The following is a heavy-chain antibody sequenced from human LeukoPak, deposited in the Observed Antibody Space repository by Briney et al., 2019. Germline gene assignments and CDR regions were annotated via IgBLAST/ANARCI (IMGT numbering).Heavy chain of an antibody. Sequence: PGGSLRLSCAPSGLTVSGNYMSWVRQAPGRGLEWVSSIYGGGSTYYANSVKGRFTISRDNSKNTLYLQMNSLRAEDTAVYYCARDSICSGGSCYSDYWGQGTLVTVSS. J-gene: IGHJ4*02. D-gene: IGHD2-15*01. CDR3: ARDSICSGGSCYSDY. CDR2: IYGGGST. CDR1: GLTVSGNY. V-gene: IGHV3-53*01.